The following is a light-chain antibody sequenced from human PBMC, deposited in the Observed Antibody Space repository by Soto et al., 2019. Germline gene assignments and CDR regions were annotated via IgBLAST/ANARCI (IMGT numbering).Light chain of an antibody. Sequence: EIVLTQSPGSLSLSPGERATLSCRASQSVSNNYLAWYQQKPGQAPRLLIYGTDSRATGIPDRFSGIGSGIDYTLTISSMDPEEFAVSFCQQDGSTQGLFDFGHGTKVEI. CDR1: QSVSNNY. J-gene: IGKJ3*01. V-gene: IGKV3-20*01. CDR3: QQDGSTQGLFD. CDR2: GTD.